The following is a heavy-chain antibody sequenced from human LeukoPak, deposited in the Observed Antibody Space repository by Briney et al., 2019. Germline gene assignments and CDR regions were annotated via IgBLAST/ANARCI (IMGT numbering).Heavy chain of an antibody. D-gene: IGHD3-9*01. CDR2: IWYDGSNK. CDR1: GFTFSSYG. V-gene: IGHV3-33*01. CDR3: ARRLGPHYDILTGYWGAFDY. J-gene: IGHJ4*02. Sequence: GGSLRLSCAASGFTFSSYGMHWVRPAPGKGLEWVAVIWYDGSNKYYADSVKGRFTISRDNSKNTLYLQMNSLRAEDTAVYYCARRLGPHYDILTGYWGAFDYWGQGTLVTVSS.